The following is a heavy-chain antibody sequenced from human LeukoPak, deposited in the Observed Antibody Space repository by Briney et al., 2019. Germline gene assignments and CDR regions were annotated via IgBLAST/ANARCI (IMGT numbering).Heavy chain of an antibody. CDR3: ARAADFAAY. CDR1: GFTFSSYW. J-gene: IGHJ4*02. D-gene: IGHD2-15*01. Sequence: GGSLRLSCAASGFTFSSYWMSWVRQAPGKGLEWVANINQDGTKKYYVDSMKGRFTISRDNAKNSLYLQMNSLRAEDTAVYYCARAADFAAYWGPGTLVTVSS. CDR2: INQDGTKK. V-gene: IGHV3-7*04.